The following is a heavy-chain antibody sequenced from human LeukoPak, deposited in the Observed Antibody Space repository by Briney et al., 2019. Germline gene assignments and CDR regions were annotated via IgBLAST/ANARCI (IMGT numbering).Heavy chain of an antibody. V-gene: IGHV4-59*08. D-gene: IGHD4/OR15-4a*01. J-gene: IGHJ4*02. CDR3: ARHEAGVLVAGLNF. CDR2: IYNIGST. CDR1: GGSINHYY. Sequence: TSETLSLTCTVSGGSINHYYWSWIRQPPGKGLEWIGYIYNIGSTNYNPSLKSRVIISVETSKNQFSLKLSSVSAADTAIYYCARHEAGVLVAGLNFWGQGTLVTVSS.